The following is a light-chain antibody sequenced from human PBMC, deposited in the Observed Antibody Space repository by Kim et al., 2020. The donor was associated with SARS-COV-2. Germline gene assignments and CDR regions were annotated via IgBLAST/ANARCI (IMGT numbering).Light chain of an antibody. Sequence: SPGERATPSCRASQSVSSYLAWYQQKPGQAPRLLIYDASNRATGIPARFSGSGSGTDFTLTISSLEPEDFAVYYCQQRSNWPPYTFGQGTKLEI. CDR3: QQRSNWPPYT. V-gene: IGKV3-11*01. CDR1: QSVSSY. J-gene: IGKJ2*01. CDR2: DAS.